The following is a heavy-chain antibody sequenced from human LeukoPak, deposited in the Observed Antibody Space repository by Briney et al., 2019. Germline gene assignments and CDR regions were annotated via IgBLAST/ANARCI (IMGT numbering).Heavy chain of an antibody. CDR3: ARLPYTGYSSGWYDFWFDP. Sequence: SETLSLTCTVSGYSISSGYYWGWIRQPPGKGLEWIGSIYHSGSTYYNPSLKSRVTISVDTSKNQFSLKLSSVTAADTAVYYCARLPYTGYSSGWYDFWFDPWGQGTLATASS. D-gene: IGHD6-19*01. J-gene: IGHJ5*02. CDR2: IYHSGST. CDR1: GYSISSGYY. V-gene: IGHV4-38-2*02.